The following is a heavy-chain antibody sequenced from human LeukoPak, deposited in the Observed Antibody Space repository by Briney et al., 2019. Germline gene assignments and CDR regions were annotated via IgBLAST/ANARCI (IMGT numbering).Heavy chain of an antibody. D-gene: IGHD3-9*01. V-gene: IGHV3-21*01. Sequence: PGGSLRLSCAASGFTFSSYSMNWVRQAPGKGLEWVSSIDFTSRYIYYADSVKGRFTISRDNAKNSLYLQMNSLRAEDTAVYYCARGFGYDILTGYYNDYYYMDVWGKGTTVTVSS. CDR1: GFTFSSYS. J-gene: IGHJ6*03. CDR3: ARGFGYDILTGYYNDYYYMDV. CDR2: IDFTSRYI.